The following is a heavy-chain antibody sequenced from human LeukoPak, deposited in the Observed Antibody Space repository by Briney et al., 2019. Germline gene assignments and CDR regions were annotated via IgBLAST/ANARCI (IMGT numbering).Heavy chain of an antibody. Sequence: PGGSLRLSCAASGFTFSNYAMTWVRQAPGKGLEWVSGISGSGGSTYYADSVKGRFTISRDNSRNTLYLQMNSLRAEDTALYYCAKKIGTGPGHNWFDPWGQGTLVTVSS. D-gene: IGHD2-8*02. CDR2: ISGSGGST. CDR3: AKKIGTGPGHNWFDP. CDR1: GFTFSNYA. J-gene: IGHJ5*02. V-gene: IGHV3-23*01.